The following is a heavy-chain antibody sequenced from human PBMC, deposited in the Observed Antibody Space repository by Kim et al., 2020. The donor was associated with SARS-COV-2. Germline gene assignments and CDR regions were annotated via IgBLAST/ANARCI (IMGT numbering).Heavy chain of an antibody. J-gene: IGHJ6*02. CDR3: ASNLVPSTKTYGMDV. Sequence: GGSLRLSCAASGFTFSTYSMNWVRQAPGKGLEWVSSISSGSYYIYYADSVKGRFTIYRDNAQDSVFLQMNSLRAEDTAVYYCASNLVPSTKTYGMDVWGQGPPVAVSS. D-gene: IGHD2-8*01. V-gene: IGHV3-21*01. CDR2: ISSGSYYI. CDR1: GFTFSTYS.